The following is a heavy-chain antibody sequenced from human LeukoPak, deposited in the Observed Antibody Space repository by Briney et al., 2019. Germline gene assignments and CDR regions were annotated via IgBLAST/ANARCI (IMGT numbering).Heavy chain of an antibody. CDR1: GFTFSSYA. CDR3: AKDPAIVVVVAAHFDY. D-gene: IGHD2-15*01. V-gene: IGHV3-23*01. J-gene: IGHJ4*02. Sequence: GGSLRLSCAASGFTFSSYAMSWVRQAPGKGLEWVSAISGSGGSTYYADSVKGRFTISRDNSKNTLYLQVNSLRAEATAVYYCAKDPAIVVVVAAHFDYWGQGTLVTVSS. CDR2: ISGSGGST.